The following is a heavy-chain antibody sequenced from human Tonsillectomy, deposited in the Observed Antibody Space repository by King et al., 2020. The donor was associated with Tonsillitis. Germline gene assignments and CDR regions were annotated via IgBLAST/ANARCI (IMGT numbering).Heavy chain of an antibody. J-gene: IGHJ4*02. CDR2: INPDSGDT. V-gene: IGHV1-2*02. D-gene: IGHD6-13*01. Sequence: QLVQSGPEVTKPGASVKVSCKASGYTFTDYYIHWVRQAPGQGLVWLGWINPDSGDTNYAQKFQGRVIITRDTSIITAYMELSSLRSDDTAVYYCARSAKYSSSWYYFWGQGALVTVSS. CDR3: ARSAKYSSSWYYF. CDR1: GYTFTDYY.